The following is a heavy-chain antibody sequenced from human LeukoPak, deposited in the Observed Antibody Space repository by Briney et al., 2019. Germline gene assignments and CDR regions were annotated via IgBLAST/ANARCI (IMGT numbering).Heavy chain of an antibody. Sequence: GASVKVSCKASGYTFTSYGISWVRQAPGRGLEWMGWISAYNGNTSYAQKLQGRVTMTTDTSTSTAYMELRSLRSDDTAVYYCARVSSSKGVWFDPWGQGTLVTVSS. CDR3: ARVSSSKGVWFDP. CDR1: GYTFTSYG. CDR2: ISAYNGNT. V-gene: IGHV1-18*01. J-gene: IGHJ5*02. D-gene: IGHD6-6*01.